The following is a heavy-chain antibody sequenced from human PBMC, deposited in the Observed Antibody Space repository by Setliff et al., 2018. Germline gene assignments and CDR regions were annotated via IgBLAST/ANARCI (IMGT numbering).Heavy chain of an antibody. CDR2: VGYNGNT. CDR3: ARWGENSGRPDCRALDI. D-gene: IGHD1-26*01. J-gene: IGHJ3*02. CDR1: GGSINNYH. Sequence: SSETLSLTCTVSGGSINNYHWNWIRQPPGKGLEWIGYVGYNGNTHYNPSLNSRVTMSVDTSKNQFSLKLTSVSAADMAVYYCARWGENSGRPDCRALDIWGQGTMVTVS. V-gene: IGHV4-59*01.